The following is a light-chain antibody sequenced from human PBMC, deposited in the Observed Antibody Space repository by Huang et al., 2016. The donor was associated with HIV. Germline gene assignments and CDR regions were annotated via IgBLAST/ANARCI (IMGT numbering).Light chain of an antibody. CDR3: QQYGSSPGWT. Sequence: EIVLTQSPGTLSLSPGERATLSCRASQSVDSSYLAWYQQRPGQPPRLLIYGASSRATGIPDRFSGSGSGTDFTLTISRLEPEDFAVYYCQQYGSSPGWTFGQGTKVEVK. CDR2: GAS. CDR1: QSVDSSY. J-gene: IGKJ1*01. V-gene: IGKV3-20*01.